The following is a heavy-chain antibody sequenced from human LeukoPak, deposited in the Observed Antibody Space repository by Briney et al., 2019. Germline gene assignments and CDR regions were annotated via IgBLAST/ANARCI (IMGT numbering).Heavy chain of an antibody. Sequence: PGGSLRLSCVASGFIVSSDFMSWVRQVPGKGLEWVSIIYSGGTTYYADSVKGRFTISRDNSKNTLYLQMNSLRAEDTAVYYCAKESARIAAAGSFDYWGQGTLVTVSS. CDR2: IYSGGTT. CDR3: AKESARIAAAGSFDY. D-gene: IGHD6-13*01. CDR1: GFIVSSDF. J-gene: IGHJ4*02. V-gene: IGHV3-53*01.